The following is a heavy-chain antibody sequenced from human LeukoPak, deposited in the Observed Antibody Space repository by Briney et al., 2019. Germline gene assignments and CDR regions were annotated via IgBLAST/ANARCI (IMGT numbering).Heavy chain of an antibody. J-gene: IGHJ5*02. D-gene: IGHD3-22*01. V-gene: IGHV3-7*05. Sequence: GGSLRLSCAASRFTFSNYWTSWVRQAPGKGLEWVANIKQDGSEKYYVDSVEGRFTISRDNAKNSLYLQMNTLRAEDTAVYYCARRRAVIPNTWFDLWGQGTLVTVSS. CDR1: RFTFSNYW. CDR2: IKQDGSEK. CDR3: ARRRAVIPNTWFDL.